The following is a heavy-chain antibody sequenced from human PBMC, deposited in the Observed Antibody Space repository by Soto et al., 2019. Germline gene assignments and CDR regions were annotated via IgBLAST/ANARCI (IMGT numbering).Heavy chain of an antibody. Sequence: PGESLTISCKGSGYSFTSYWIGWVRQMPGKGLEWMGIIYPGDSDTRYSPSFQGQVTISADKSISTAYLQWSSLKASDTAMYYCARRRDGYILQSGMDVWGQGTTVTVSS. CDR3: ARRRDGYILQSGMDV. J-gene: IGHJ6*02. V-gene: IGHV5-51*01. CDR1: GYSFTSYW. D-gene: IGHD5-12*01. CDR2: IYPGDSDT.